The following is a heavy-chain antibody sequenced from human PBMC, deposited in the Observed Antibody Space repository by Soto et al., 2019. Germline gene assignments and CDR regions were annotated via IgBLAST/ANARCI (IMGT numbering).Heavy chain of an antibody. CDR3: ARVTDQLQNYYYYYMDV. CDR2: INHSGST. J-gene: IGHJ6*03. Sequence: SETLSLTCAVYGGSFSGYYWSWIRQPPGKGLEWIGEINHSGSTNYNPSLKSRVTISVDTSKNQFSLKLSSVTAADTAVYYCARVTDQLQNYYYYYMDVWGKGTTVTVSS. D-gene: IGHD2-2*01. CDR1: GGSFSGYY. V-gene: IGHV4-34*01.